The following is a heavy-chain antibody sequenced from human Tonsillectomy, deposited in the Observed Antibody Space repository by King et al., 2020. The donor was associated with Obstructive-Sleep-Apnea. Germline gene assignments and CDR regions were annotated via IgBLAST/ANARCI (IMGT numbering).Heavy chain of an antibody. CDR2: IRSKAYGGTT. CDR3: TAGSGWYGNWFDP. D-gene: IGHD6-19*01. Sequence: VQLVESGGGLVQPGRSLRLSCTASGFTFGDYAMSWFRRAPGKGLEWVGFIRSKAYGGTTEYAASVKGRFTISRDDSKSIAYLQMNSLKTEDTAVYYCTAGSGWYGNWFDPWGQGTLVTVSS. CDR1: GFTFGDYA. V-gene: IGHV3-49*03. J-gene: IGHJ5*02.